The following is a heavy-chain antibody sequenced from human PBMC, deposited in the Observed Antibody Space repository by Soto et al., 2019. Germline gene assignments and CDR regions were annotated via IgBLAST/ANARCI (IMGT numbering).Heavy chain of an antibody. D-gene: IGHD3-3*01. J-gene: IGHJ6*03. CDR1: GFSFISYS. CDR2: INEDSSYI. CDR3: VRDFGWYFRSGYMDA. V-gene: IGHV3-21*02. Sequence: EVQRVESGGGLVKPGGSLRLSCSASGFSFISYSMNWVRQAPGKGLEWVSSINEDSSYIYYAHSLRGRFTISRDNAKDSLYLQMNSLRAEDTAVYYCVRDFGWYFRSGYMDAWGDGATVTVSS.